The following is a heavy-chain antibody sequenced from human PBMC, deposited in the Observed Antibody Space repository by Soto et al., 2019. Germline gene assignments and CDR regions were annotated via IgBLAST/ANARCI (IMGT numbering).Heavy chain of an antibody. Sequence: PSQTLSLTCSISGDSVSSNSAAWTWIRQSPSRGLEWLGRTYYRSKWYNDYAVSVKSRITINPDTSKNQFSLQLNSVTPEDTAVYYCARDPHLYGSGSYIDYYGMDVWGQGTTVTVSS. V-gene: IGHV6-1*01. CDR2: TYYRSKWYN. J-gene: IGHJ6*02. D-gene: IGHD3-10*01. CDR1: GDSVSSNSAA. CDR3: ARDPHLYGSGSYIDYYGMDV.